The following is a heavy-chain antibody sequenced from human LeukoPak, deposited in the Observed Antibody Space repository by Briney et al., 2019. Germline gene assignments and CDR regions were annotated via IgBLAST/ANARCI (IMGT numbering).Heavy chain of an antibody. J-gene: IGHJ5*02. CDR3: ARRWDYDP. Sequence: SETLSLTCTVSGGSISSSSYYWGWIRQPPGKGLEWIGSIYYSGSTYYNPSLKSRVTISVDASKNQFSLKLSSVTAADTAVYYCARRWDYDPWGQGTLVTVSS. CDR2: IYYSGST. CDR1: GGSISSSSYY. D-gene: IGHD1-26*01. V-gene: IGHV4-39*01.